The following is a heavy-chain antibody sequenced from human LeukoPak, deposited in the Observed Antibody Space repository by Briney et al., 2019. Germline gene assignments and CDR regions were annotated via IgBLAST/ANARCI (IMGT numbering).Heavy chain of an antibody. CDR2: IRSKANSYAT. D-gene: IGHD3-22*01. CDR1: GFTFSGSA. V-gene: IGHV3-73*01. Sequence: PGGSLRLSCAAPGFTFSGSAMHWFRQASGKGLEWVGRIRSKANSYATAYAASVKGRFTISRDDSMNTAYLQMNSLKTEDTAVYYCRGYYYDSSGYYLVDYWGQGTLVTVSS. CDR3: RGYYYDSSGYYLVDY. J-gene: IGHJ4*02.